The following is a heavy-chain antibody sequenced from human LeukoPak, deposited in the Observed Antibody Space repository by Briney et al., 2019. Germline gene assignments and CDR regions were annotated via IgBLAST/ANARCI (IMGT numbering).Heavy chain of an antibody. J-gene: IGHJ1*01. CDR1: GGSISSGGYY. CDR2: IYYSGST. CDR3: ARVVRSAVAEYFQH. Sequence: PSQTLSLTCSVSGGSISSGGYYWSWIRQHPGKGLEWIGYIYYSGSTYYTPSLKSRVTISVDTSKNQFSLKLSSVTAADTAVYYRARVVRSAVAEYFQHWGQGTLVTVSS. V-gene: IGHV4-31*03.